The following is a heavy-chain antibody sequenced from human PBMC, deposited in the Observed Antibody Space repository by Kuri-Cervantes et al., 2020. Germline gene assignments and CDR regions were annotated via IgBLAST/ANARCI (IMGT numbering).Heavy chain of an antibody. V-gene: IGHV3-74*01. CDR2: INSDGSST. Sequence: GESLKISCAASGFTFSSYWMHWVRQAPGKGLVWVSRINSDGSSTSYADSVKGRFTISRDNSRNFLYQQMNSLRPEDTAVYYCTTAGEWLFPFDYWGQGTLVTVSS. CDR1: GFTFSSYW. D-gene: IGHD3-3*01. CDR3: TTAGEWLFPFDY. J-gene: IGHJ4*02.